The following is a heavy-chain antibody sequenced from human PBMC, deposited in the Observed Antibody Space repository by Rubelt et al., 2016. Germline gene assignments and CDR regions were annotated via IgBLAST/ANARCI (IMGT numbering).Heavy chain of an antibody. D-gene: IGHD6-6*01. J-gene: IGHJ4*02. V-gene: IGHV4-39*07. CDR2: IYYSGST. CDR3: ARDKYSSSSAEADY. Sequence: GGIYYSGSTNYNPSLKSRVTISVDKSKNQFSLKLSSVTAADTAVYYCARDKYSSSSAEADYWGQGTLVTVSS.